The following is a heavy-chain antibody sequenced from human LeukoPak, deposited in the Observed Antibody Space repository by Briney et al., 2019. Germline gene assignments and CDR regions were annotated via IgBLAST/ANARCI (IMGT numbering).Heavy chain of an antibody. Sequence: PGGSLRLSCAASGFTFGSYWMSWVRQAPGKGLEWVANIKQDGSEKYYVDSVKGRFTISRDNAKNSLYLQMNSLRAEDTAVYYCARVRTAMGNDYWGQGTLVTVSS. J-gene: IGHJ4*02. CDR2: IKQDGSEK. CDR1: GFTFGSYW. V-gene: IGHV3-7*01. D-gene: IGHD5-18*01. CDR3: ARVRTAMGNDY.